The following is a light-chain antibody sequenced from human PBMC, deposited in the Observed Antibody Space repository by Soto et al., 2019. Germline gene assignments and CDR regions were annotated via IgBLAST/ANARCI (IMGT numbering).Light chain of an antibody. Sequence: DIVMTQSPDFLAVSLGERATITCKSSQTVLYRSSNKSYLAWYQQRPEQPPRLLIYGASIRATGIPDRFSGGGSGADFTLSMSRLEREDFAVYYCQQDGRSLSFGGGTKVEIK. J-gene: IGKJ4*01. V-gene: IGKV4-1*01. CDR1: QTVLYRSSNKSY. CDR3: QQDGRSLS. CDR2: GAS.